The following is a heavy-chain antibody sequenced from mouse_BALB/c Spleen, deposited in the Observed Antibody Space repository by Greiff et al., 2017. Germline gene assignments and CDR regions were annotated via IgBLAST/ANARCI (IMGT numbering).Heavy chain of an antibody. CDR1: GFSLTSYG. CDR3: ARQNYGGYAMDY. CDR2: IWSDGST. J-gene: IGHJ4*01. V-gene: IGHV2-6-2*01. Sequence: QVQLKQSGPDLVAPSQSLSITCTVSGFSLTSYGVHWVRQPPGKGLEWLVVIWSDGSTTYNSALKSRLSISKDNSKSQVFLKMNSLQTDDTAMYYCARQNYGGYAMDYWGQGTSVTVSS. D-gene: IGHD1-1*02.